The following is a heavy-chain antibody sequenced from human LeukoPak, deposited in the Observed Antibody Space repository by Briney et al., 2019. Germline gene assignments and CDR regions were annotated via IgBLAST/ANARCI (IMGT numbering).Heavy chain of an antibody. V-gene: IGHV3-9*01. CDR1: GFSLDDYA. CDR3: ARGLGGDQGYFDL. Sequence: GRSLRLSCAASGFSLDDYAMHWVRQAPGKGLEWVSGISWNSGSLAYADSVKGRFTISRDNAKNSLYLQMNSLRTEDTAWYYCARGLGGDQGYFDLWGRGTLATVSS. J-gene: IGHJ2*01. CDR2: ISWNSGSL. D-gene: IGHD3-10*01.